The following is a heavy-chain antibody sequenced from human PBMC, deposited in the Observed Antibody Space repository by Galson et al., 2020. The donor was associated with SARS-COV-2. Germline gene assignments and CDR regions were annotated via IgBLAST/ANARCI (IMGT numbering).Heavy chain of an antibody. J-gene: IGHJ3*02. CDR2: IYYSGST. V-gene: IGHV4-31*03. D-gene: IGHD3-22*01. Sequence: ETSETLSLTCTVSGGSTRSGGYYWSWIRQHPGKGLEWIGYIYYSGSTYYNPSLKSRVTISVDPSKNQFTLKLSSVTAADTAVYYCARAVSTMIVVVISAFDIWGQVTMVTVSS. CDR3: ARAVSTMIVVVISAFDI. CDR1: GGSTRSGGYY.